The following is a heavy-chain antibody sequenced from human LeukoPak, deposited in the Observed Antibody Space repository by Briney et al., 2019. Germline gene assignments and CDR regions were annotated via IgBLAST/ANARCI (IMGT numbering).Heavy chain of an antibody. CDR2: ISGSGGST. CDR3: AKDRGARWFGEFPESDY. J-gene: IGHJ4*02. Sequence: PGGSLRLSCAASGFTFSSYAMSWVRQAPGKGLEWVSAISGSGGSTYYADSVKGRFTISRDNSKNTLYLQMNSLRAEDTAVYYCAKDRGARWFGEFPESDYWGQGTLVTVSS. D-gene: IGHD3-10*01. V-gene: IGHV3-23*01. CDR1: GFTFSSYA.